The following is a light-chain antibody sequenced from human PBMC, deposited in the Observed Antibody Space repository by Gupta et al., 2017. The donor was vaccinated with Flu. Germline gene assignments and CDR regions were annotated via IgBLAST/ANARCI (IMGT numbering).Light chain of an antibody. J-gene: IGKJ4*01. CDR2: KAS. CDR1: QSISSW. V-gene: IGKV1-5*03. Sequence: PSTLSASVGDRVTITCRASQSISSWLAWYQQKPGKAPKLLIYKASNLESGVPSRFSGSGSGTEFTLTISSLQPDDFATYYCQQDNSYPLTFGGGTKVEIK. CDR3: QQDNSYPLT.